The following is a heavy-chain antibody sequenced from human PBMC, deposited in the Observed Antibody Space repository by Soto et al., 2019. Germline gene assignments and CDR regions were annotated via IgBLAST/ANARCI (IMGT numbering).Heavy chain of an antibody. V-gene: IGHV4-31*03. CDR3: ARAPPVRGVKPFDY. Sequence: SETLSLTCTVSGGSISSGGYYWSWIRQHPGKGLEWIGYIYYSGSTYYNPSLKSRVTISVDTSKNQFSLKLSSVTAADTAVYYCARAPPVRGVKPFDYWGQGTLVTVSS. CDR1: GGSISSGGYY. CDR2: IYYSGST. J-gene: IGHJ4*02. D-gene: IGHD3-10*01.